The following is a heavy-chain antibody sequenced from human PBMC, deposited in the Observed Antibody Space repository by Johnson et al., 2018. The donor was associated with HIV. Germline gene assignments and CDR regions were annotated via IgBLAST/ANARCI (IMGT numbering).Heavy chain of an antibody. Sequence: QVQLVESGGGVVQPGRSLRLSCVASGFTFSSYTMHWVRQAPGKGLEWVAVISYDGSNKYYADSVKGRFTISRDNSKNTLYLEMTSLRVDDTAVYYCARESTPWGGDYVGYGLDVWGRGTKVAVSS. CDR2: ISYDGSNK. V-gene: IGHV3-30*04. CDR1: GFTFSSYT. CDR3: ARESTPWGGDYVGYGLDV. D-gene: IGHD5-18*01. J-gene: IGHJ3*01.